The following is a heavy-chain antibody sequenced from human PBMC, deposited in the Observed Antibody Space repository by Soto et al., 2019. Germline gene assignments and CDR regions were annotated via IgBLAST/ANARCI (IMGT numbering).Heavy chain of an antibody. CDR3: AKDHVPYCSSTSCSFPGY. D-gene: IGHD2-2*01. CDR1: GFTFSSYA. J-gene: IGHJ4*02. Sequence: GGSLRLSCAASGFTFSSYAMSWVRQAPGKGLEWVSAISGSGGSTYYADSVKGRFTISRDNSKNTLYLQMNSLRAEDTAVYYCAKDHVPYCSSTSCSFPGYWGQGTLVTVSS. CDR2: ISGSGGST. V-gene: IGHV3-23*01.